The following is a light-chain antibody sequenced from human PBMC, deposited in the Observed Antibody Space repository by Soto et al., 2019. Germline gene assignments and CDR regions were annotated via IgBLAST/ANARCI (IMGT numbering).Light chain of an antibody. CDR1: QSINSN. CDR2: GAS. J-gene: IGKJ1*01. V-gene: IGKV3-15*01. Sequence: EIVMTQSPATLSVSPGERATLSCRASQSINSNLAWYPQKPGQTPRLLIYGASTRATGIPARFSGSGSGTDFTLTISRLQSEDFAVYYCQQYNNWWTFGQGTKVEIK. CDR3: QQYNNWWT.